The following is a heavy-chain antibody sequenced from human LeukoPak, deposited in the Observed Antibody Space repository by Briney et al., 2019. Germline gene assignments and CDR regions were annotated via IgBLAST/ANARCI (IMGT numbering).Heavy chain of an antibody. Sequence: GGSLRLSCAASGFTFSSYAMSWVRQAPGKGLEWVSAISGSGGSTYYADSVKGRFTISRDNSKNTLYLQMNSLRAEDTAVYYCAKGTYYYDSSGPGDYWGQGTLVTVSS. J-gene: IGHJ4*02. CDR2: ISGSGGST. CDR3: AKGTYYYDSSGPGDY. V-gene: IGHV3-23*01. CDR1: GFTFSSYA. D-gene: IGHD3-22*01.